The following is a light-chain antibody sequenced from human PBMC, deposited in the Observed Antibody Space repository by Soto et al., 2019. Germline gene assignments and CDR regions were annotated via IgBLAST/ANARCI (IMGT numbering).Light chain of an antibody. V-gene: IGKV1-9*01. CDR2: AAS. J-gene: IGKJ4*01. CDR3: QQLNSYPRLT. CDR1: QSISSY. Sequence: DIQMTQSPSSLSASVGDRVTITCRASQSISSYLNWYQQKPGKAPKLMXYAASTLQSGVPSRFSGSGSGTDLTLTISSLQTEDFANYYCQQLNSYPRLTFGGGTKVDIK.